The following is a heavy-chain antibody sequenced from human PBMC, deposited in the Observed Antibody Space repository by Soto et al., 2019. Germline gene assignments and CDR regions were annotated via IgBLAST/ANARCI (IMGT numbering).Heavy chain of an antibody. CDR1: GDTFNFYS. V-gene: IGHV1-69*02. CDR3: ASSYGSGYRAFDY. Sequence: QVQLVQSGAEVKRPGSSVKVSCKASGDTFNFYSINWVRQAPGLGLEWMGRVNPIVRMSNYAQKVPGRVTMTADKSTSTAYMELSSLRSEDTAIYYCASSYGSGYRAFDYWGQGALVTVSS. D-gene: IGHD3-10*01. CDR2: VNPIVRMS. J-gene: IGHJ4*02.